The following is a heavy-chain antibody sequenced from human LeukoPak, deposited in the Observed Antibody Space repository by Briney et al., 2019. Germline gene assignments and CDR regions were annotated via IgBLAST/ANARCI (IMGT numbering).Heavy chain of an antibody. CDR3: ARDLDKNDYDSSDWFDP. D-gene: IGHD3-22*01. CDR1: GYTFTGYY. CDR2: INPNSGGT. Sequence: ASVKVSCKASGYTFTGYYMHGVRQAPGQGLEWMGWINPNSGGTNYAQKFQGGVTMTRDTSISTAYMELSRLRSDDTAVYYCARDLDKNDYDSSDWFDPWGQGTLVTVSS. J-gene: IGHJ5*02. V-gene: IGHV1-2*02.